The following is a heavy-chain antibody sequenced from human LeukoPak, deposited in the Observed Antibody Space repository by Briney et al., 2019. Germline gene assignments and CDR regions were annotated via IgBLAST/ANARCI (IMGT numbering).Heavy chain of an antibody. CDR3: ARAFYSSGYYYNY. V-gene: IGHV4-30-4*08. CDR2: ISYSGTT. CDR1: GGSISSGDYY. Sequence: SETLSLTCAVSGGSISSGDYYWSWIRLPPGKGLEWIGYISYSGTTYYNPSLKSRVTISVDTSKNQFSQKLSSVTAADTAVYYCARAFYSSGYYYNYWGQGTLVTVSS. D-gene: IGHD3-22*01. J-gene: IGHJ4*02.